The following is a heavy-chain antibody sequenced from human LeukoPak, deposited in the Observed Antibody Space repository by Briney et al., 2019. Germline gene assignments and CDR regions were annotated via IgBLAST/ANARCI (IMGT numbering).Heavy chain of an antibody. CDR1: GFTFSSSA. Sequence: GGSLRLSCAASGFTFSSSAMSWVRQAPGKGLEWVSAISGSGGSTYYADSVKGRFTISRDNSKNTLYLQMNSLRAEDTAVYYCAKAHVWFGEFIDYWGQGTLVTVSS. D-gene: IGHD3-10*01. V-gene: IGHV3-23*01. CDR2: ISGSGGST. CDR3: AKAHVWFGEFIDY. J-gene: IGHJ4*02.